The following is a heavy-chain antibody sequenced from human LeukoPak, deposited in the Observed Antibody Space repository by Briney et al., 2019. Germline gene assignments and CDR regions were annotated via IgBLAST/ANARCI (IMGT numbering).Heavy chain of an antibody. CDR3: AKSAYYDSSGYPSY. V-gene: IGHV3-23*01. J-gene: IGHJ4*02. CDR2: ISGSGGST. D-gene: IGHD3-22*01. CDR1: GFTFSSYA. Sequence: GGSLRISCAASGFTFSSYAMSWVRQAPGKGLEWVSAISGSGGSTYYADSVKGRFTISRDNSKNTLYLQMNSLRAEDTAVYYCAKSAYYDSSGYPSYWGQGTLVTVSS.